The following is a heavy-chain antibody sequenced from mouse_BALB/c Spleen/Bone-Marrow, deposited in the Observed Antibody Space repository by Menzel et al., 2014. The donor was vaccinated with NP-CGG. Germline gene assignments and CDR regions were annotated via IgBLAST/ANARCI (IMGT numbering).Heavy chain of an antibody. V-gene: IGHV3-2*02. CDR2: ISYSGST. CDR1: GYSITSDYA. J-gene: IGHJ3*01. D-gene: IGHD3-1*01. Sequence: EVHLVESGPGLVKPSQSLSLTCTVTGYSITSDYAWNWIRQFPGNKLEWMGYISYSGSTSYNPPLKSRISITRDTSKNQFFLQLNSVTTEDTATYYCARGGARATGWFAYWGQGTLVTVSA. CDR3: ARGGARATGWFAY.